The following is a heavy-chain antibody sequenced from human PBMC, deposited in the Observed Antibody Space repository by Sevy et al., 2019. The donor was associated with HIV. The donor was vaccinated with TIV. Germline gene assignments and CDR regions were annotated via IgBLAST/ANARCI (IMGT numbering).Heavy chain of an antibody. D-gene: IGHD3-10*01. CDR2: ISGSGGST. CDR1: GFTFSSYA. Sequence: GGSLRLSCAASGFTFSSYAMSWVRQAPGKGLEWVSAISGSGGSTYYADSVKGRFTISRDNSKNTLYLQMNSLRAEDTAVYYCAKDRIRGYYGSGRPLVFDYWGQGTLVTVSS. J-gene: IGHJ4*02. V-gene: IGHV3-23*01. CDR3: AKDRIRGYYGSGRPLVFDY.